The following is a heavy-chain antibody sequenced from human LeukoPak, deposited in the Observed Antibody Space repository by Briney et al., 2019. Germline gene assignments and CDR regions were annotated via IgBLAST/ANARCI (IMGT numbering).Heavy chain of an antibody. V-gene: IGHV3-30*18. CDR3: AKDFRRADYYDSSGYYRMIDY. Sequence: GGSLRLSCAASGFTFTSYGMHWARQAPGKGLEWVAVVSYDGTSIYYADSVKGRFTISRDNSKNTLYLQMNSLRAEDTAVYFCAKDFRRADYYDSSGYYRMIDYWGQGTLVTVSS. D-gene: IGHD3-22*01. CDR2: VSYDGTSI. CDR1: GFTFTSYG. J-gene: IGHJ4*02.